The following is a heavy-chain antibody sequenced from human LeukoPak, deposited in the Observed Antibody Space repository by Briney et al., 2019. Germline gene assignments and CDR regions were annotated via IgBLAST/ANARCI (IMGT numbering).Heavy chain of an antibody. CDR2: INWNGGST. D-gene: IGHD5-18*01. V-gene: IGHV3-20*04. CDR3: ARDAVRGAQLWFYNWFDP. J-gene: IGHJ5*02. Sequence: GGSLRLSCAASGFTFDDYGMSWVRQAPGKGLEWVSGINWNGGSTGYADSVKGRFTISRDNAKNSLYLQMNSLRAEDTALYYCARDAVRGAQLWFYNWFDPWGQGTLVTVSS. CDR1: GFTFDDYG.